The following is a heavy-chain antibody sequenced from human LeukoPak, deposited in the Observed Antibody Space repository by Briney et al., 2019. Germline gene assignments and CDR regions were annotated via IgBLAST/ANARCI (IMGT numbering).Heavy chain of an antibody. CDR2: INPKTGGT. CDR3: TRAFEYGWFDP. D-gene: IGHD4-17*01. J-gene: IGHJ5*02. V-gene: IGHV1-2*02. Sequence: AASVKVSCTASGYTFSDYFMHWVRQAPGQGLEWMGWINPKTGGTTYAQKFQGRVTMTWDMSITTAYMDLSRLRSDDTAVYYCTRAFEYGWFDPWGQGTLVIVSS. CDR1: GYTFSDYF.